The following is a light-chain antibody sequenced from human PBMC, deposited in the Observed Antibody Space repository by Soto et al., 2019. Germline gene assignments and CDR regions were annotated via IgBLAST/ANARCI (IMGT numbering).Light chain of an antibody. J-gene: IGKJ2*01. CDR1: QSVVTY. V-gene: IGKV1-39*01. CDR2: GAS. Sequence: DIQMTLSPSSLSASVGDTVTVTCRASQSVVTYLSWYQQKPGKAPELLIYGASSLQSGVPSRFSGSGSRSDFTLTIKGLQPEDFATYYCQQSYRSPYTFGQGTKVDIK. CDR3: QQSYRSPYT.